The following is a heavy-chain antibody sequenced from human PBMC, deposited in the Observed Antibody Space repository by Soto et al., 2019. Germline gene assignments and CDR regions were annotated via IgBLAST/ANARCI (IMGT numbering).Heavy chain of an antibody. J-gene: IGHJ4*02. CDR3: ASQHTGYSSVSDY. CDR1: GFTFDDYA. V-gene: IGHV3-9*01. D-gene: IGHD6-19*01. CDR2: ISWNSGSI. Sequence: GGSLRLSCAASGFTFDDYAMHWVRQAPGKGLEWVSGISWNSGSIGYADSVKGRFTISRDNAKNSLYLQMNSLRAEDTALYYCASQHTGYSSVSDYRGQGTLVIVSS.